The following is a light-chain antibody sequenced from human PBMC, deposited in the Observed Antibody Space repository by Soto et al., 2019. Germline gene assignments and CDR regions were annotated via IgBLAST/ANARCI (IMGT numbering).Light chain of an antibody. Sequence: QSVLTQPPSVSGAPGQRVTISCTGSSSNVGAGYDVHWYQQLPGAAPKLLIYGNYNRPSGVPDRFSGSKSGTSASLAITGLQAEDEVDYYCQSYDNSLSNYVFGTGTKVTVL. CDR2: GNY. V-gene: IGLV1-40*01. CDR3: QSYDNSLSNYV. CDR1: SSNVGAGYD. J-gene: IGLJ1*01.